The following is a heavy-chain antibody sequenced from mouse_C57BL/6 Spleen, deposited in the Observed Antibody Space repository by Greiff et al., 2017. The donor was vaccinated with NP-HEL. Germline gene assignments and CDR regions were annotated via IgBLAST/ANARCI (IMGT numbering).Heavy chain of an antibody. J-gene: IGHJ4*01. Sequence: VQVVESGAELVRPGASVTLSCKASGYTFTDYEMHWVKQTPVHGLEWIGAIDPETGGTAYNQKFKGKAILTADKSSSTAYMELRSLTSEDSAVYYCTRSNYDAMDYWGQGTSVTVSS. D-gene: IGHD2-5*01. CDR1: GYTFTDYE. CDR2: IDPETGGT. CDR3: TRSNYDAMDY. V-gene: IGHV1-15*01.